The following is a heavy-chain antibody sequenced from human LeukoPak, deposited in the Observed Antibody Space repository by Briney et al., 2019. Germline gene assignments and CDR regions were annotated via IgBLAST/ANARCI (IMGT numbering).Heavy chain of an antibody. Sequence: ASVKVASMASGSTFASYGISWDRQVPGHVLEWMGWIIAFNGNTTYAQKLKGRVTMTTDTSTSTAYIELRSLRSDDTAVYYCARKPGYGDNDFWSGYYIFDYWGQGTLVTVSS. D-gene: IGHD3-3*01. J-gene: IGHJ4*02. CDR2: IIAFNGNT. CDR1: GSTFASYG. CDR3: ARKPGYGDNDFWSGYYIFDY. V-gene: IGHV1-18*01.